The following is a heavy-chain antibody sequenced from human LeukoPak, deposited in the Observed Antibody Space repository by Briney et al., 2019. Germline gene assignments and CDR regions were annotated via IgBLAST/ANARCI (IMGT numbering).Heavy chain of an antibody. CDR1: GGSTRSYY. CDR2: TYYSGST. J-gene: IGHJ3*02. V-gene: IGHV4-59*01. D-gene: IGHD3-10*01. Sequence: SETLSLTCTVSGGSTRSYYWSWIRQPPGKGLEWIGYTYYSGSTEYNPSLKSRVTILEETSKNQISLKLSSVTATDTAVYYCATLFKDAFDIWGQGTVVTVSS. CDR3: ATLFKDAFDI.